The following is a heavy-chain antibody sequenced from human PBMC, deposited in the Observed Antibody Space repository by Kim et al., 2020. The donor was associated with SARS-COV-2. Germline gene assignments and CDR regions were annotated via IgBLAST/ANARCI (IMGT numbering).Heavy chain of an antibody. CDR1: GDSVSSNSAA. CDR3: ARLLWFGELLGYYGMDV. CDR2: TYYRSKWYN. Sequence: SQTLSLTCAISGDSVSSNSAAWNWIRQSPSRGLEWLGRTYYRSKWYNDYAVSVKSRITINPDTSKNQFSLQLNSVTPEDTAVYYCARLLWFGELLGYYGMDVWGQGTTVTVSS. V-gene: IGHV6-1*01. J-gene: IGHJ6*02. D-gene: IGHD3-10*01.